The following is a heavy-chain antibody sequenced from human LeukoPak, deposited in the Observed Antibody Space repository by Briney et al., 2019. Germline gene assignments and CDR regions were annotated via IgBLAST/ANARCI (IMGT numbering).Heavy chain of an antibody. CDR2: IIPILGIA. Sequence: SVKVSCKASGVTFSSYTISWVRQAPGQGLEWMGRIIPILGIANYAQKFQGRVTITADKSTSTAYMELSSLRSEDTAVYYCARADRGWGAFDIWGQGTMVTVSS. V-gene: IGHV1-69*02. CDR1: GVTFSSYT. D-gene: IGHD1-26*01. J-gene: IGHJ3*02. CDR3: ARADRGWGAFDI.